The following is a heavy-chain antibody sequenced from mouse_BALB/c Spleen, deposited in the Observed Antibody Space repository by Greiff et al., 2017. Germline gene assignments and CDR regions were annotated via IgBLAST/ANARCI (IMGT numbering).Heavy chain of an antibody. CDR3: ARSNTVVATNFDV. D-gene: IGHD1-1*01. Sequence: VKLQQSGPELVRPGVSVKISCKGSGYTFTDYAMHWVKQSHAKSLEWIGVISTYYGNTNYNQKFKGKATMTVDKSSSTAYTELARLTSEDSAIYYCARSNTVVATNFDVWGAGTTVTVSS. J-gene: IGHJ1*01. CDR2: ISTYYGNT. V-gene: IGHV1-67*01. CDR1: GYTFTDYA.